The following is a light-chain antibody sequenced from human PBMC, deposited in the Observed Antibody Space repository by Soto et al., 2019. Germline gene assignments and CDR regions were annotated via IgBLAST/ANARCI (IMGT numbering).Light chain of an antibody. Sequence: QSALTQPPSVSGSPGQSVTISCTGTSSDVGTYNRVSWYQQPPGTAPKLMIYEVSNRPSGVPDRFSGSKSGNRASLTISGLQAEDEANYYCSSYSSSTTVVFGGGTKLDVL. V-gene: IGLV2-18*02. CDR2: EVS. CDR3: SSYSSSTTVV. CDR1: SSDVGTYNR. J-gene: IGLJ2*01.